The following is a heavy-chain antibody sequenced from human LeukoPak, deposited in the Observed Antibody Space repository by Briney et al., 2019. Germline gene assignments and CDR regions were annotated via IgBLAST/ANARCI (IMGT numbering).Heavy chain of an antibody. CDR1: GFIFSHYT. J-gene: IGHJ4*02. CDR3: TTLGSYGSDY. D-gene: IGHD1-26*01. CDR2: ISSSSSYI. Sequence: GGSLRLSCAASGFIFSHYTMTWVRQAPGKGLEWVSSISSSSSYIYYADSVKGRFTISRDNAKNSLYLQMNSLKTEDTAVYYCTTLGSYGSDYWGQGTLVTVSS. V-gene: IGHV3-21*03.